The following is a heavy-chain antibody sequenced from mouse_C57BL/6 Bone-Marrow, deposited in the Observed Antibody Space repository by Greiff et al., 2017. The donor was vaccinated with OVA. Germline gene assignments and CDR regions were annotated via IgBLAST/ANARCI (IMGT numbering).Heavy chain of an antibody. CDR1: GFNIKDDY. Sequence: VQLQPSGAELVRPGASVKLSCTASGFNIKDDYMHWVKQRPEQGLEWIGWIDPENGDTEYASKFQGKATITADTSSNTAYLQLSSLTSEDTAVYYCTTVTLYYFDYWGQGTTLTVSS. CDR2: IDPENGDT. D-gene: IGHD2-1*01. CDR3: TTVTLYYFDY. V-gene: IGHV14-4*01. J-gene: IGHJ2*01.